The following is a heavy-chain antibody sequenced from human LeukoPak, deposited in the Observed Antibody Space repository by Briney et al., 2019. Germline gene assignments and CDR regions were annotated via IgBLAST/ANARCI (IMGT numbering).Heavy chain of an antibody. D-gene: IGHD3-22*01. Sequence: GGSLRLSCAASGFTFSSYGMHWVRQAPGKGLEWVAVISYDGSNKYYADSVKGRFTISRDNSKNTLYLQMNSLRAEDTAVYYCAKGGGSSGYYYVSAFDIWGQGTMVTVSS. CDR3: AKGGGSSGYYYVSAFDI. J-gene: IGHJ3*02. CDR1: GFTFSSYG. V-gene: IGHV3-30*18. CDR2: ISYDGSNK.